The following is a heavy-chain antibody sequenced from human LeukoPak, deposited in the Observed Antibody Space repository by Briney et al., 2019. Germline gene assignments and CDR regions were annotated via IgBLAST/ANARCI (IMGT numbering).Heavy chain of an antibody. Sequence: GGSLSLSCAAAGFTFSIYAVRWVRQAPGGVREWVSAFRGWGGSTYYGDSVKGRLPISRDKSKPTRYLQTNSLRAEATAVYYCAKHSGYHDSSRPVASWGKGPLVTVS. CDR1: GFTFSIYA. J-gene: IGHJ5*02. CDR3: AKHSGYHDSSRPVAS. CDR2: FRGWGGST. V-gene: IGHV3-23*01. D-gene: IGHD3-22*01.